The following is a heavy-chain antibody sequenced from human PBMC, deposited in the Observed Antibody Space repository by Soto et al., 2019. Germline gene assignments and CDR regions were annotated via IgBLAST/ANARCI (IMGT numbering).Heavy chain of an antibody. CDR3: ARDPAGYGDYATFDY. CDR1: GFSFSTYA. Sequence: QVQLVESGGGVVQPGRSLRLSCAASGFSFSTYAMHWVRQAPGKGLEWVAIIWYDGSNEHYVDSVNGRFTISRDNSNNTLYLQMNSLRAEDTAVSYCARDPAGYGDYATFDYCGQGTRVTVSS. CDR2: IWYDGSNE. D-gene: IGHD4-17*01. V-gene: IGHV3-33*01. J-gene: IGHJ4*02.